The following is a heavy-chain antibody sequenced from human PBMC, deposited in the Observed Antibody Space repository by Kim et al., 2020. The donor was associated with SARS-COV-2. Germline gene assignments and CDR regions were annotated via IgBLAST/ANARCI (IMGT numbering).Heavy chain of an antibody. Sequence: PSLKSRVSISVDTSKNHCSLKLRLVTAADTAVYYCARVRTSRTYSSHHFDYWGQGILVTVSS. CDR3: ARVRTSRTYSSHHFDY. D-gene: IGHD3-10*01. J-gene: IGHJ4*02. V-gene: IGHV4-59*01.